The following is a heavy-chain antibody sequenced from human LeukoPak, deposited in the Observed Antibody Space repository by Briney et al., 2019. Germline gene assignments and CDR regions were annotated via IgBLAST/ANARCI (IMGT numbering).Heavy chain of an antibody. Sequence: ASVKVSCKVSGYTLTELSMHWVRQAPGKGLEWMGGFNPEDGETIYAQKFQGRVTMTEDTSTNTAYMELSSLRSEDTAVYYCATDLLAAAGHFQHWGQGTLVTVSS. CDR1: GYTLTELS. J-gene: IGHJ1*01. CDR2: FNPEDGET. V-gene: IGHV1-24*01. CDR3: ATDLLAAAGHFQH. D-gene: IGHD6-13*01.